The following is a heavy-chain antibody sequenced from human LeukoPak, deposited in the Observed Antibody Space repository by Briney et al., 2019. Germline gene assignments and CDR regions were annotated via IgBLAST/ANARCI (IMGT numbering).Heavy chain of an antibody. J-gene: IGHJ4*02. CDR1: GYTFTSYG. Sequence: GASVKVSCKASGYTFTSYGISWVRQAPGQGLEWMGWISAYNGNTNYAQKLQGRVTMTTDTSTSTAYMELRSLRSDDTAVYYCARDLHVSRIVVVVAAQGGYWGQGTLVTVSS. D-gene: IGHD2-15*01. V-gene: IGHV1-18*01. CDR2: ISAYNGNT. CDR3: ARDLHVSRIVVVVAAQGGY.